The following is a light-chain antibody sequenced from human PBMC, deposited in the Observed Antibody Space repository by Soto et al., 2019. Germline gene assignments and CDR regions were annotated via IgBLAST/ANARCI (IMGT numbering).Light chain of an antibody. CDR1: QSVSSY. Sequence: IVLTQSPATLSLSPGERATLSCRASQSVSSYLAWYQQKPGQAPRLLIYDASNRATGIPARFSGGGSGTDFTLTISRLEPEDFAVYYCQQYGYSPITFGQGTRLEL. CDR2: DAS. J-gene: IGKJ5*01. CDR3: QQYGYSPIT. V-gene: IGKV3-11*01.